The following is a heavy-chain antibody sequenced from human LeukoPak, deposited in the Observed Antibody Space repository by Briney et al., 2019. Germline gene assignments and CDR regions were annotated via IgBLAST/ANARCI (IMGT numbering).Heavy chain of an antibody. CDR1: GGSISSYY. J-gene: IGHJ5*02. CDR2: IYYSGST. CDR3: ARGEDYDFWSGYYPNWFDP. Sequence: SSETLSLTCTVSGGSISSYYWSWIRQPTGKGLEWIGYIYYSGSTNYIPSLKSRVTISVDTSNYQFSLNLSSVTAADTAVYYCARGEDYDFWSGYYPNWFDPWGQGTLVTVSS. D-gene: IGHD3-3*01. V-gene: IGHV4-59*01.